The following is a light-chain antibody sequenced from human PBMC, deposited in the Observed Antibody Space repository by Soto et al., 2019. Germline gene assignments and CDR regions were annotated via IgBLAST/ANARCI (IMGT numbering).Light chain of an antibody. V-gene: IGLV2-14*01. CDR1: SSDVGGYNY. J-gene: IGLJ1*01. CDR2: EVS. CDR3: SSYTSSRAYV. Sequence: QSVLTQPASVSGSPGQSITISCTGTSSDVGGYNYVSWYQQQSGKAPKLMIHEVSNRPSGVSNRFSGSKSGNTASLTISGLQAEDEADYYCSSYTSSRAYVFGIGTEVTGL.